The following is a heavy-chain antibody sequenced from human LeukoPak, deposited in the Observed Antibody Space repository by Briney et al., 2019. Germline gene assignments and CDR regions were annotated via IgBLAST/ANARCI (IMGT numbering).Heavy chain of an antibody. D-gene: IGHD6-6*01. CDR1: GGSISNYY. V-gene: IGHV4-39*06. Sequence: SETLSLTCTVSGGSISNYYWGWIRQPPGEGLEWIGSIYYSGSTYYNSSLQSRVTISVHMSNNQFALKLSSVTAADTAVYYCARDGEYSSSSHFDYWGQGTLVTVSS. CDR2: IYYSGST. CDR3: ARDGEYSSSSHFDY. J-gene: IGHJ4*02.